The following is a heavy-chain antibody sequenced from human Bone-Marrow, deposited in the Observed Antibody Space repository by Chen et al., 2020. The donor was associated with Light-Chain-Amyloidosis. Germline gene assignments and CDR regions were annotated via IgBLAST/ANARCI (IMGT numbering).Heavy chain of an antibody. CDR1: GASMTNGSHY. J-gene: IGHJ6*03. CDR2: IYTSGNT. CDR3: AREGTAMGRGQFLNFFYYMDV. D-gene: IGHD5-18*01. Sequence: GSGPGLVKPSQTLSLTCSVSGASMTNGSHYWSWIRLPAGKGLEWIGRIYTSGNTNYSPSLKSRVTISVDTSKNQFSLKLNSVTAADTAVSYCAREGTAMGRGQFLNFFYYMDVWGKGTTVTVSS. V-gene: IGHV4-61*02.